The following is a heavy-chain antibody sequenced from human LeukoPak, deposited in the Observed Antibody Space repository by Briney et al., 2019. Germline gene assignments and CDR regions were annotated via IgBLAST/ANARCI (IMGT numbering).Heavy chain of an antibody. D-gene: IGHD1-1*01. V-gene: IGHV4-59*01. J-gene: IGHJ6*02. Sequence: SETLSLTCTVSGGSISSYYWSWIRKPPGKGLEWIGYIYYSGSTNYNPSLKSRVTISVDTSKNQFSLKLSSVTAADTAVYYCARDLYSTNYYYGMDVWGQGTTVTVSS. CDR2: IYYSGST. CDR1: GGSISSYY. CDR3: ARDLYSTNYYYGMDV.